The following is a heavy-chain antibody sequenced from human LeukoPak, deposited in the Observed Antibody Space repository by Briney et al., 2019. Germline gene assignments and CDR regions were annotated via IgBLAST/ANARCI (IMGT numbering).Heavy chain of an antibody. Sequence: GGSLRLSCVASGFTFSPYSVTWVRQAPGKGLEWVSSISGGSSYKYHADSVKGRFTISRDNAKNSVYLQVNSLRADDSAVYYCARVRDRTGMDGWHYYYGMDVWGPGTTVTVSS. J-gene: IGHJ6*02. CDR2: ISGGSSYK. CDR3: ARVRDRTGMDGWHYYYGMDV. V-gene: IGHV3-21*01. CDR1: GFTFSPYS. D-gene: IGHD5-18*01.